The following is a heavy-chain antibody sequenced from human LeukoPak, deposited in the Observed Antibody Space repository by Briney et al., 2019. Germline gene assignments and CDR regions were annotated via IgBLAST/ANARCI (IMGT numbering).Heavy chain of an antibody. D-gene: IGHD5-12*01. V-gene: IGHV3-48*03. CDR3: ARVYSGSWYFDL. Sequence: AGGSLRLSCAASGFTFSGYEMNWVHQAPGKGLEWVSYISRSGRTIYDADSVKGRFTISRDNAKNSLYLQMNSLRAEDTAVYYCARVYSGSWYFDLWGRGTLVTVSS. CDR2: ISRSGRTI. J-gene: IGHJ2*01. CDR1: GFTFSGYE.